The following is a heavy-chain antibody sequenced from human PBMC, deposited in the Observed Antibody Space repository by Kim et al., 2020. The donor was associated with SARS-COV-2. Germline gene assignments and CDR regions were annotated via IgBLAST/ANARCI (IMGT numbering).Heavy chain of an antibody. V-gene: IGHV1-69*06. CDR3: ARDRTVMPAANDAFDL. CDR1: GGTFSNSV. CDR2: IIPIFHSP. J-gene: IGHJ3*01. D-gene: IGHD2-2*01. Sequence: SVKVSCKTSGGTFSNSVFSWVRQAPGQGLEWLGGIIPIFHSPNYAQKFQARVTITADISTTTVSMELNSLKSDDTAIYYCARDRTVMPAANDAFDLWGQGTLVVVSS.